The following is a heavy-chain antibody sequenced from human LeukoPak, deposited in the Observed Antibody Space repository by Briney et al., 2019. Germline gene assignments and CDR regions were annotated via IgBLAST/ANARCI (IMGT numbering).Heavy chain of an antibody. V-gene: IGHV3-53*01. J-gene: IGHJ4*02. CDR2: IYSGGST. CDR1: GFTVSSNY. CDR3: ARGIAAADPFDY. D-gene: IGHD6-13*01. Sequence: GGSLRLSCVAYGFTVSSNYMSWVRQAPGKGLEWVSVIYSGGSTYYADSVKGRFTISRDNSKNTLYLQMNSLRAEDTAVYYCARGIAAADPFDYWGQGTLVTVSS.